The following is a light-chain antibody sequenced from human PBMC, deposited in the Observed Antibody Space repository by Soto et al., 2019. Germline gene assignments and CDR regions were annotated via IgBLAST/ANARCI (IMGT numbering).Light chain of an antibody. CDR2: YDS. CDR3: QVWDSSSDVV. J-gene: IGLJ2*01. V-gene: IGLV3-21*04. Sequence: SYELTQPPSVSVAPGKTARITCGGNNIGSKSVHWYQQKPGQAPVLVIYYDSDRPSGIPERFSGSNSVNTATLTLSRVEAGDEADYYCQVWDSSSDVVFGGGTKLTVL. CDR1: NIGSKS.